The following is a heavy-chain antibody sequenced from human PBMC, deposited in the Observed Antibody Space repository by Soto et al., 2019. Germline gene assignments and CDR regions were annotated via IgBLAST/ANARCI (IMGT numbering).Heavy chain of an antibody. D-gene: IGHD3-9*01. J-gene: IGHJ6*02. Sequence: QAQLMQSGAEVKRPGASVKVSCRSSGYTFSSYGISWVRQAPGQGLEWLGWISPYDGNRNYAQTLQGRVYMTTDTSANTAYMELRRLRVDDTAKYYCARGGYYDISGSRNYHYYGMNVWGQGTTVTVSS. CDR2: ISPYDGNR. V-gene: IGHV1-18*04. CDR3: ARGGYYDISGSRNYHYYGMNV. CDR1: GYTFSSYG.